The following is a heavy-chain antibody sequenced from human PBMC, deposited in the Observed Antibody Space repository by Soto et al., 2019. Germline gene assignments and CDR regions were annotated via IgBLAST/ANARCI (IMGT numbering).Heavy chain of an antibody. CDR3: ARDDSGYDFDYFDY. J-gene: IGHJ4*02. CDR2: ISSSSSTI. Sequence: EVQLVESGGGLVQPGGSLRLSCAASGFTFSSYSMNWVRQAPGKGLEWVSYISSSSSTIYYADSVKGRFTISRDNAKNSLYLQMNSLRDEDTAVYYCARDDSGYDFDYFDYWGQGTLVTVSS. CDR1: GFTFSSYS. V-gene: IGHV3-48*02. D-gene: IGHD5-12*01.